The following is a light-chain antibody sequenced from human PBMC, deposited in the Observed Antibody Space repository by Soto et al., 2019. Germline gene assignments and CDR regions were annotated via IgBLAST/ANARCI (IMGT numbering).Light chain of an antibody. Sequence: IVLTQSPGTLSLSPGDRATLSCRASQSVGTLYLAWYQQKPGQAPRLLISGTSTRATGIPDRFSGSASGTDLTPPISRLEPEDFAVYYCQQNGTSPRTFGQGTRV. V-gene: IGKV3-20*01. CDR2: GTS. CDR1: QSVGTLY. J-gene: IGKJ1*01. CDR3: QQNGTSPRT.